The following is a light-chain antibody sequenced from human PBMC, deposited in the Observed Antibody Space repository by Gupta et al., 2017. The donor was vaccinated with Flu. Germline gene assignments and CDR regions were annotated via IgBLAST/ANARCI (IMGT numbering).Light chain of an antibody. CDR1: SSNIGAGYD. V-gene: IGLV1-40*01. CDR2: GSS. CDR3: QSYDTSLSGWV. Sequence: SVTISCTGSSSNIGAGYDVHWYQQLPGTAPKVLIYGSSNRPSGVPDRFFASKSGTSASLAITGLQAEDEADYYCQSYDTSLSGWVFGGGTKVTAL. J-gene: IGLJ3*02.